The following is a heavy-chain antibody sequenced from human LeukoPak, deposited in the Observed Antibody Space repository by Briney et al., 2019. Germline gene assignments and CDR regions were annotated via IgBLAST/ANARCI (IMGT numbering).Heavy chain of an antibody. CDR2: IFSGGNT. CDR3: ARVGPGYTYVYGAPYYFDS. CDR1: GFTVSNSY. D-gene: IGHD5-18*01. Sequence: GGSLRLSCAASGFTVSNSYMGWVRQAPGKGLEWVSLIFSGGNTYYADSVKGRFTISRHSSGNTVYLQMNSLRAEDTAVYYCARVGPGYTYVYGAPYYFDSWGQGTLVTVSS. V-gene: IGHV3-53*04. J-gene: IGHJ4*02.